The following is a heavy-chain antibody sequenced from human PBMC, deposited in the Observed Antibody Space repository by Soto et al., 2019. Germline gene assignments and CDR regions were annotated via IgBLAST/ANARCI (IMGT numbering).Heavy chain of an antibody. CDR2: LYSGGST. J-gene: IGHJ4*02. D-gene: IGHD2-8*01. V-gene: IGHV3-53*04. CDR1: GFGVSSNY. CDR3: ARVIAYCTSGVCYENKFDY. Sequence: EVQLVESGGGLVQPGGSLRLSCAASGFGVSSNYMSWVRQAPGKGLEWVSVLYSGGSTYYADSVKGRFTISRHNSKNTLYVEMNSLRAEDTAVYYCARVIAYCTSGVCYENKFDYWGQGNLVTVSS.